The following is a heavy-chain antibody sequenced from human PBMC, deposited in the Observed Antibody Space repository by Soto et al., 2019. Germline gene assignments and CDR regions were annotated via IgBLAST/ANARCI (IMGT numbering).Heavy chain of an antibody. CDR3: ARSGPWRELIYYYYYYMDV. Sequence: PSETLSLTCTVSGGSISRYYWSWIRQPPGKGLEWIGYIYYSGSTNYNPSLKSRVTISVDTSKNQFSLKLSSVTAADTAVYYCARSGPWRELIYYYYYYMDVWGKGTTVTVSS. CDR2: IYYSGST. V-gene: IGHV4-59*01. D-gene: IGHD3-10*01. J-gene: IGHJ6*03. CDR1: GGSISRYY.